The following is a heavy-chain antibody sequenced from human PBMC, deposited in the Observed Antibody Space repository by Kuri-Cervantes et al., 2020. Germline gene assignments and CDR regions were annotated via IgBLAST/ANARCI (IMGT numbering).Heavy chain of an antibody. CDR2: IKQDGSEK. J-gene: IGHJ6*03. CDR3: ARARARGGHLKNYYYYYMDV. V-gene: IGHV3-7*01. D-gene: IGHD3-10*01. Sequence: GESLKISCAASGFTFSSYWMSWVRQAPGKGLEWVANIKQDGSEKYYVDSVKGRFTISRDNAKNSLYLQMNSLRAEGTAVYYCARARARGGHLKNYYYYYMDVWGKGTTVTVSS. CDR1: GFTFSSYW.